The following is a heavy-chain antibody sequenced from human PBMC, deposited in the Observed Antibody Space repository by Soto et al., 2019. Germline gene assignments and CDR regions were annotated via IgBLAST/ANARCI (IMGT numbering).Heavy chain of an antibody. J-gene: IGHJ4*02. CDR2: ISSSGAT. Sequence: KTSETLSLTCSVSGVSISRYYWSWIRQPPGKGLEWIGYISSSGATKYNPSLKSRVTISLDTSSNQFSLKLTSVTAADTAVYYCARDIRGYSRAFDYWGQGTLVTVSS. V-gene: IGHV4-59*01. CDR1: GVSISRYY. CDR3: ARDIRGYSRAFDY. D-gene: IGHD5-18*01.